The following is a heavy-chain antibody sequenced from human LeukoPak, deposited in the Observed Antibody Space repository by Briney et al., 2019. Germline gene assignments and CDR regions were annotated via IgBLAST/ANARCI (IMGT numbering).Heavy chain of an antibody. CDR2: IIPIFGTA. CDR3: ARALGDYYDSANWFDP. J-gene: IGHJ5*02. V-gene: IGHV1-69*13. CDR1: GGTFTSYA. D-gene: IGHD3-22*01. Sequence: ASVKVSCKASGGTFTSYAISWVRQAPGQGLEWMGGIIPIFGTANYAQKFQGRVTITADESTSTAYMELSSLRSEDMAVYYCARALGDYYDSANWFDPWGQGTLVTVSS.